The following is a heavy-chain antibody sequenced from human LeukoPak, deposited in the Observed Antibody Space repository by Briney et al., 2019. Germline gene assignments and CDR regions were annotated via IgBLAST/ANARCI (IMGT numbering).Heavy chain of an antibody. V-gene: IGHV4-34*01. J-gene: IGHJ4*02. D-gene: IGHD6-13*01. Sequence: SETLSLTCAAYGGSFSGYYWSWIRQPPGKGLEWIGEINHSGSTNYNPSLKSRVTISVDTSKNQFSLKLSSVTAADTAVYYCARHLGSRYGFDYWGQGTLVTVSS. CDR3: ARHLGSRYGFDY. CDR1: GGSFSGYY. CDR2: INHSGST.